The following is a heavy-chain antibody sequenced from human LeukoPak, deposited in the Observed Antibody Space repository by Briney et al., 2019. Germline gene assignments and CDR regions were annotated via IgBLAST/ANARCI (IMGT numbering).Heavy chain of an antibody. CDR3: ARGRRDTAMIIYYYYYYMDV. CDR2: IYYSGST. J-gene: IGHJ6*03. Sequence: SETLSLTCTVSGDSISSYYCSWIRQPPGKGLEWIGYIYYSGSTNYNPSLKSRVTISVDTSKNQFSLKLSSVTAADTAVYYCARGRRDTAMIIYYYYYYMDVWGKGTTVTISS. D-gene: IGHD5-18*01. V-gene: IGHV4-59*01. CDR1: GDSISSYY.